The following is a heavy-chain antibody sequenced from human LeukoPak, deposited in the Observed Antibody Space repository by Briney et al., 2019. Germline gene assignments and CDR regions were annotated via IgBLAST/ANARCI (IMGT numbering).Heavy chain of an antibody. Sequence: ASVKVSCKASGYTFTSYAMHWVRQAPGQRLEWMGWINAGNGNTKYSQKFQGRVTITRDTSASTAYMELSSLRSEDTAVYYCARDTDLVVVAATLDYWGQGTLVTVSS. CDR1: GYTFTSYA. CDR3: ARDTDLVVVAATLDY. D-gene: IGHD2-15*01. V-gene: IGHV1-3*01. CDR2: INAGNGNT. J-gene: IGHJ4*02.